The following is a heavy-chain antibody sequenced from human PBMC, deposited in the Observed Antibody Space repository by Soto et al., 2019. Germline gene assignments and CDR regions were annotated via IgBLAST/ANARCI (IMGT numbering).Heavy chain of an antibody. Sequence: QVQLVESGGGVVKPGGSLRLSCAASGFTFSDYYMSWIRQAPGKGLEWVSYISSSGSTIYYADSVKGRFTISRDNAKNTLYLQMTSLRAEDTAVYYCASRYGSGSYFGYYYGMDVWGQGTTVTVSS. D-gene: IGHD3-10*01. J-gene: IGHJ6*02. CDR3: ASRYGSGSYFGYYYGMDV. CDR2: ISSSGSTI. CDR1: GFTFSDYY. V-gene: IGHV3-11*01.